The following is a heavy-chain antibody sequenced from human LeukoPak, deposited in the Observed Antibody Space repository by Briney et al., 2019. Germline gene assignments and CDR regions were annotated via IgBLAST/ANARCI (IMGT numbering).Heavy chain of an antibody. CDR1: GGTFSSYT. Sequence: ASVKVSCKASGGTFSSYTISWVRQAPGQGLEWMGWINPNSGGASYAQKFQGRVTMTRDTSISTAYMELSRLRSDDTAVYYCARDPYCSSTSCYDPRFDPWGQGTLVTVSS. D-gene: IGHD2-2*01. CDR2: INPNSGGA. J-gene: IGHJ5*02. CDR3: ARDPYCSSTSCYDPRFDP. V-gene: IGHV1-2*02.